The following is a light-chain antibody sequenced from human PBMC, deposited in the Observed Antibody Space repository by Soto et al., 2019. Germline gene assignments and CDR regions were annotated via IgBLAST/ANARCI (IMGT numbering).Light chain of an antibody. CDR2: EVS. J-gene: IGLJ2*01. CDR1: SSDVGGYNY. CDR3: NSYTSATTLV. V-gene: IGLV2-14*01. Sequence: QSALTQPASVSGSPGQSITTSCTGTSSDVGGYNYVSWYQQHSGKAPKLMIYEVSNRPSGVSYRFSGSKSGNTASLTISGLQSEDEADYYCNSYTSATTLVFGGGTKVTVL.